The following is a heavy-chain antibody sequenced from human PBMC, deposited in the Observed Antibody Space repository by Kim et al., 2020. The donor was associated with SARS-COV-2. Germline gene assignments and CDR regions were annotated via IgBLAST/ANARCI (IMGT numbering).Heavy chain of an antibody. CDR1: GFTFSTNY. CDR3: GTDPGLPNGMGV. Sequence: GGSLRRSCAASGFTFSTNYMSWVRQAPGKGLEWVSVIDHGGNTFYSDSVKGRFIISRDSTNNILLLQQNSLRGADTAVYSCGTDPGLPNGMGVRGHGTTV. V-gene: IGHV3-66*01. CDR2: IDHGGNT. J-gene: IGHJ6*02. D-gene: IGHD2-15*01.